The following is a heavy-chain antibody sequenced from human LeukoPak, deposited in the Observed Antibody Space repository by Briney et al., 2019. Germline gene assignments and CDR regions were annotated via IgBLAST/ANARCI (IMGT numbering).Heavy chain of an antibody. Sequence: PSETLSLTCTVSGGSISSSSYYWGWIRQPPGKGLEWIGSIYYSGSTYYNPSLKSRVTISVDTSKSQFSLKLSSVTAADTAVYYCARPHQGIVVVPTDWGQGTLVTVSS. J-gene: IGHJ4*02. CDR1: GGSISSSSYY. CDR2: IYYSGST. CDR3: ARPHQGIVVVPTD. D-gene: IGHD2-2*01. V-gene: IGHV4-39*01.